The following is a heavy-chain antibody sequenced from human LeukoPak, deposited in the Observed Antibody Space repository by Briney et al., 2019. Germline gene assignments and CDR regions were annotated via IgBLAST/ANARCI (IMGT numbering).Heavy chain of an antibody. Sequence: GGSLRLSCVASGFIFNKHAMSWVRQAPGKGLEWVSGLSGSGSSTDYADSVKGRFTVSRDNSKNTLFLQMNSLRAEDTAIYYCAKERDYGPADYWGQGTLVIVSS. CDR1: GFIFNKHA. CDR2: LSGSGSST. D-gene: IGHD4/OR15-4a*01. V-gene: IGHV3-23*01. J-gene: IGHJ4*02. CDR3: AKERDYGPADY.